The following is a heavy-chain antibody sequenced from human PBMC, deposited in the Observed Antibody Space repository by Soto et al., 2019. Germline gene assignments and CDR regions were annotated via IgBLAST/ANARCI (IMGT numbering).Heavy chain of an antibody. V-gene: IGHV4-59*01. J-gene: IGHJ4*02. D-gene: IGHD3-10*01. CDR2: VYYSGST. Sequence: SETLSLTCIVSGGSISNYFWSWIRQPPGKGLEWIGYVYYSGSTDYNPSLKSRLTISVDTFNNQFYLNLNSVTAADTAVYYCAREVSVSGYFDYWGQGALVTVSS. CDR3: AREVSVSGYFDY. CDR1: GGSISNYF.